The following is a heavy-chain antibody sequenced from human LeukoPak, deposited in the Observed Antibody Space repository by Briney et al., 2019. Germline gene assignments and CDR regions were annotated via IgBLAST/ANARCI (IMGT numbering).Heavy chain of an antibody. CDR1: GYTLTELS. J-gene: IGHJ4*02. D-gene: IGHD3-22*01. CDR3: ARKVGYYYDSSGSHFDY. Sequence: ASVKVSCKVSGYTLTELSMHWVRQAPGKGLEWMGGFDPEDGETIYAQKLQGRVTMTTDTSTSTAYMELRSLRSDDTAVYYCARKVGYYYDSSGSHFDYWGQGTLVTVSS. V-gene: IGHV1-24*01. CDR2: FDPEDGET.